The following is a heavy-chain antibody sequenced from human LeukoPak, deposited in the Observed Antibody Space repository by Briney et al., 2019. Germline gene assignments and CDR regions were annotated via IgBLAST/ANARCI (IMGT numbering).Heavy chain of an antibody. Sequence: PSETLSLTCAVYGGSFSGYYWSWIRQPPGKGLEWIGEINHSGSTNYNPSLKSRVTISVDTSKNQFSLKLSSMTAADTAVYYCARHLSLLWFGELFYNWFDPWGQGTLVTVSS. J-gene: IGHJ5*02. V-gene: IGHV4-34*01. D-gene: IGHD3-10*01. CDR1: GGSFSGYY. CDR3: ARHLSLLWFGELFYNWFDP. CDR2: INHSGST.